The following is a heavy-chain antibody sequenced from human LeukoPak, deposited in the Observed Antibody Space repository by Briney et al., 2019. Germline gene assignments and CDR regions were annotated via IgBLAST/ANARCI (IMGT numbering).Heavy chain of an antibody. D-gene: IGHD3-3*02. Sequence: PSETLSLTCTVSGGSISSYYWSWIRQPPGKGLEWIGYIYYSRSTNYNPSLKSRVTISVDTSKNQFSLNLSSVTAADTAVYYCARGQFWSGYSIWGQGTLVTVSS. V-gene: IGHV4-59*08. CDR2: IYYSRST. CDR1: GGSISSYY. J-gene: IGHJ4*02. CDR3: ARGQFWSGYSI.